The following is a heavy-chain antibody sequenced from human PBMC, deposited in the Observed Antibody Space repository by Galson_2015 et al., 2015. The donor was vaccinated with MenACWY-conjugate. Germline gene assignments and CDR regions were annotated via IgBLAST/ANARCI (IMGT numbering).Heavy chain of an antibody. CDR3: AGSLISGPGTVDY. J-gene: IGHJ4*02. CDR1: GAPLSGYY. Sequence: SETLSLTCTVSGAPLSGYYWSWIRQSPGRRLEWIGYIFFSGTTNYNPSIKSRVIISVDTSKNQFSLRLSSVTAADTAVYYCAGSLISGPGTVDYWGQGSPVIVSS. CDR2: IFFSGTT. V-gene: IGHV4-59*08. D-gene: IGHD3-16*01.